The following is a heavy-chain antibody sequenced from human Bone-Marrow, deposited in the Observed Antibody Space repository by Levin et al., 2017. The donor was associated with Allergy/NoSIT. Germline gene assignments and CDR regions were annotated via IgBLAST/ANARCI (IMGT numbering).Heavy chain of an antibody. CDR3: SRDTFGRFDF. D-gene: IGHD2/OR15-2a*01. CDR2: INIDETRT. V-gene: IGHV3-74*01. CDR1: GFSVSSYW. Sequence: GESLKISCAASGFSVSSYWMHWVRQVPGKGLAWVARINIDETRTDYVDSVKGRFTIFRDNAKNTLFLQMNSLRVEDTAVYYCSRDTFGRFDFWGQGTLVTVSS. J-gene: IGHJ4*02.